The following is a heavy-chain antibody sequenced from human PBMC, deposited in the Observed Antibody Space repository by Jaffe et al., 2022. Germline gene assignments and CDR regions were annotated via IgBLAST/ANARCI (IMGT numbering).Heavy chain of an antibody. J-gene: IGHJ4*02. CDR1: GFTFSSYS. CDR3: ARDFLRYCSGGSCYSGYYFDY. D-gene: IGHD2-15*01. Sequence: EVQLVESGGGLVKPGGSLRLSCAASGFTFSSYSMNWVRQAPGKGLEWVSSISSSSSYIYYADSVKGRFTISRDNAKNSLYLQMNSLRAEDTAVYYCARDFLRYCSGGSCYSGYYFDYWGQGTLVTVSS. CDR2: ISSSSSYI. V-gene: IGHV3-21*01.